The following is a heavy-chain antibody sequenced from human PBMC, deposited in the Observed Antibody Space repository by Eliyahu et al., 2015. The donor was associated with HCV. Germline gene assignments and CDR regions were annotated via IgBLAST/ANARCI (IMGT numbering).Heavy chain of an antibody. J-gene: IGHJ4*02. Sequence: EVQVVESGGGFVKPGGSLRLSCRVXGFTVTXAGMNWVRQAPGKGLEWVGRIKSKGHGGTEDYAAPVKGRFAISRDDSKNIVYLQMDSLKIEDTAVYYCVTVTGAKWGLFYFDNWGPGTVVTVSS. CDR2: IKSKGHGGTE. CDR3: VTVTGAKWGLFYFDN. CDR1: GFTVTXAG. V-gene: IGHV3-15*07. D-gene: IGHD7-27*01.